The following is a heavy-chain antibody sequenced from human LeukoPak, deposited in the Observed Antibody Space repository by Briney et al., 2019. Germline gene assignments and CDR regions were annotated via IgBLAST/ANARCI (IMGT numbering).Heavy chain of an antibody. Sequence: GGSLRLSCAASGFTFSSYSMNWVRQAPGKGLEWVSSISSSSSYIYYADSVKGRFTISRDNAKNSLYLQMNSLRAEDTAVYYCARVPLYSSSWYGSGYWGQGTLVTVSS. CDR3: ARVPLYSSSWYGSGY. D-gene: IGHD6-13*01. CDR1: GFTFSSYS. V-gene: IGHV3-21*01. CDR2: ISSSSSYI. J-gene: IGHJ4*02.